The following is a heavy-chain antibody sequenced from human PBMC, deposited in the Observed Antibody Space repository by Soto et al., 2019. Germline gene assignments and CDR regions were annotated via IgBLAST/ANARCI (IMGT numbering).Heavy chain of an antibody. V-gene: IGHV4-34*01. CDR1: GGSFIGYY. J-gene: IGHJ5*02. Sequence: QVQLQQWGAGLLKPSETVSLTCAVYGGSFIGYYGTWIRQPPGKGLEWIGEINHSGSTNYNPSLKSRVTISAHTPKTQFSLRLSSVTAADTAVYYCATLGHYDFWSGFRKGNWFDPWGQGTLVTVSS. CDR3: ATLGHYDFWSGFRKGNWFDP. CDR2: INHSGST. D-gene: IGHD3-3*01.